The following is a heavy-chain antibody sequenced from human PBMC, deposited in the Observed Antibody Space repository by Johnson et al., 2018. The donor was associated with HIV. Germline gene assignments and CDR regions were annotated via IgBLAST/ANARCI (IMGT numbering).Heavy chain of an antibody. Sequence: VQLVESGGGFIRPGRSLSLSCAASGFTFDEYAMHWVRQVPGKGLEWVSVIYSGGSTYYADSVKGRFTISRDISKNTLFLQMNSLRAEDTAVYYCARPVIAADDAFDIWGQGTMVTVSS. J-gene: IGHJ3*02. CDR1: GFTFDEYA. CDR3: ARPVIAADDAFDI. D-gene: IGHD6-25*01. CDR2: IYSGGST. V-gene: IGHV3-53*01.